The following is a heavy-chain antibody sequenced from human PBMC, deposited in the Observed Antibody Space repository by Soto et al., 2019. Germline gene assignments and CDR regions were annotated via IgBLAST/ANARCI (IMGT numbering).Heavy chain of an antibody. D-gene: IGHD2-15*01. J-gene: IGHJ2*01. Sequence: PGKGLEWIGDIHHSETTNNNPSLKSRVTISVDRSKNHFSLNLRSVTAADTAIYYCATSFFFQAEDGIRDVRSVSAFLLNRSSDL. V-gene: IGHV4-4*02. CDR3: ATSFFFQAEDGIRDVRSVSAFLLNRSSDL. CDR2: IHHSETT.